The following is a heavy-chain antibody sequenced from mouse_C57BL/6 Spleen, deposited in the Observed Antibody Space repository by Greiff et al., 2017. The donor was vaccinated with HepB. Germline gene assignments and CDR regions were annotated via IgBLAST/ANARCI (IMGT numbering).Heavy chain of an antibody. D-gene: IGHD1-1*01. CDR1: GFSLSTFGMG. CDR3: ARVTTVVSHCYFDV. Sequence: QVTLKVSGPGILQPSQTLSLTCSFSGFSLSTFGMGVGWIRQPSGKGLEWLAHIWWDDDKYYNPALKSRLTISKDTSKKQVFLRISNVYTADTATYYCARVTTVVSHCYFDVWGTGTTVTASS. CDR2: IWWDDDK. J-gene: IGHJ1*03. V-gene: IGHV8-8*01.